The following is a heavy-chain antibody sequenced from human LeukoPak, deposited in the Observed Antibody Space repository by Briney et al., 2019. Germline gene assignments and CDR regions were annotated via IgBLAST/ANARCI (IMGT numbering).Heavy chain of an antibody. J-gene: IGHJ6*02. CDR1: GFTFSSYG. CDR2: ISSSSSTI. V-gene: IGHV3-48*04. Sequence: QPGGSLRLSCAASGFTFSSYGMHWVRQAPGKGLEWVSYISSSSSTIYYADSVKGRFTISRDNAKNSLYLQMNSLRAEDTAVYYCARKKMDVWGQGTTVTVSS. CDR3: ARKKMDV.